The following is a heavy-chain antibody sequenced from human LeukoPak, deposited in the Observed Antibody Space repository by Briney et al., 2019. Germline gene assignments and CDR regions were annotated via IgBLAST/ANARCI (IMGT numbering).Heavy chain of an antibody. CDR2: ISGSGTDM. D-gene: IGHD5-18*01. CDR3: ARTARHLDY. V-gene: IGHV3-21*05. CDR1: GFTFSTYA. J-gene: IGHJ4*02. Sequence: GGSLRLSCAASGFTFSTYAMNWVRQAPGKGLECLSYISGSGTDMNYADSVRGRFTISRDNAKNLSYLQMNDLRVEDTAVYYCARTARHLDYWGQGTLVTVSS.